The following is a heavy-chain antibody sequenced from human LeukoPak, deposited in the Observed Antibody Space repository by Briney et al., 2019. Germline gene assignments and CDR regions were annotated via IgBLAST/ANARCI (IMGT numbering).Heavy chain of an antibody. CDR1: GGTFSSYA. Sequence: ASVKVSCKASGGTFSSYAISWVRQAPGQGLEWMGGIIPIFGTANYAQKFQGRVTITADESTSTAYMELSSLRSEDTAVYYCARDPGAQYCSSTSCYSEYNWFDPWGQGTLVTVSS. CDR2: IIPIFGTA. D-gene: IGHD2-2*01. V-gene: IGHV1-69*13. J-gene: IGHJ5*02. CDR3: ARDPGAQYCSSTSCYSEYNWFDP.